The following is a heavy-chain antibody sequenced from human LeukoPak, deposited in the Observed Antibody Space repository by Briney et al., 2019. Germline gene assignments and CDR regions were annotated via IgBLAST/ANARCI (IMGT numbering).Heavy chain of an antibody. CDR1: GGSISSYY. J-gene: IGHJ4*02. D-gene: IGHD4-11*01. V-gene: IGHV4-59*01. CDR3: ARNYRNTGIDY. CDR2: IYYSGST. Sequence: SETLSLTCTVSGGSISSYYWSWIRQPPGKGLEWIGYIYYSGSTNYNPSLKSRVTISVDTSKNQFSLKLSSVTAADTAVCYCARNYRNTGIDYWGQGTLVTVSS.